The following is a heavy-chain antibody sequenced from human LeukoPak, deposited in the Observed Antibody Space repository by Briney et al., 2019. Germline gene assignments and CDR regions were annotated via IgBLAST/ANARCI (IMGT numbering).Heavy chain of an antibody. Sequence: GGSLRLSCAASAFTFSSYWMHWVRQAPGKGLEWVSRIKGDESSINYADSVEGRFTISRDNSKNTLYLQMNSLRADDTAVYYCARETSKYYYYYAMDVWGQGTTVTVSS. CDR3: ARETSKYYYYYAMDV. V-gene: IGHV3-74*01. J-gene: IGHJ6*02. CDR2: IKGDESSI. CDR1: AFTFSSYW.